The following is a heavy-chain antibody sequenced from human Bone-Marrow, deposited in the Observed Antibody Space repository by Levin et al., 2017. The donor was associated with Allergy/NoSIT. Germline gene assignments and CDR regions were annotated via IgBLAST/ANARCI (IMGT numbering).Heavy chain of an antibody. Sequence: GESLKISCKASGYTFTTYSMHWVRQAPGQRLEWMGWINAANGNTYYSQKFQGRVTITRDTSASTAYMEMSSLRSEDTAIYYCRVRYCNGDNCEGIDYWGQGTLVTVSS. V-gene: IGHV1-3*01. CDR1: GYTFTTYS. CDR3: RVRYCNGDNCEGIDY. D-gene: IGHD2-15*01. J-gene: IGHJ4*02. CDR2: INAANGNT.